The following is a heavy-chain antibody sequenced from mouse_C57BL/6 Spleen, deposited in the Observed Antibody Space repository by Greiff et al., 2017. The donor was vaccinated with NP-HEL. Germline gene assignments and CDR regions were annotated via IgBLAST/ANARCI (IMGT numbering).Heavy chain of an antibody. CDR3: ARSIYYGSSYYFDY. Sequence: VQLQQPGAELVRPGTSVKLSCKASGYTFTSYWMHWVKQRPGQGLEWIGVIDPSDSYTNYNQKFKGKATLTVDTSSSTAYMQRSSLTSEDSAVYYCARSIYYGSSYYFDYWGKGTTRTVSS. CDR1: GYTFTSYW. D-gene: IGHD1-1*01. J-gene: IGHJ2*01. V-gene: IGHV1-59*01. CDR2: IDPSDSYT.